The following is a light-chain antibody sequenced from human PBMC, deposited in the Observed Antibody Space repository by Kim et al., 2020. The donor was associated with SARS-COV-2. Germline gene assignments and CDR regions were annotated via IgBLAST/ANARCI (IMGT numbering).Light chain of an antibody. CDR2: DDS. CDR3: QVWDSGSDHVV. Sequence: APGETAKIPGGGNDIGTKRVHLYRQKPGPAPVLVIYDDSDRPSGIPERFSGSNSGNTATLTINRVEAGDEADYYCQVWDSGSDHVVFGGGTQLTVL. V-gene: IGLV3-21*01. J-gene: IGLJ2*01. CDR1: DIGTKR.